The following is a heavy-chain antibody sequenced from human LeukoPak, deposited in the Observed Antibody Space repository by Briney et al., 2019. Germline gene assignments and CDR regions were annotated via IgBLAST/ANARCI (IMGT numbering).Heavy chain of an antibody. V-gene: IGHV3-49*03. CDR3: TRDEYGVGSNFFDY. Sequence: GGSLRLSCTTSGFNFGDYVMSWFRQAPEKGLEGVGFITNKAFGGTAEYAASVKGRFTISRDDSRSIAYLQMDNLRTEDTGVYYCTRDEYGVGSNFFDYWGQGTLVTVST. J-gene: IGHJ4*02. D-gene: IGHD4-17*01. CDR2: ITNKAFGGTA. CDR1: GFNFGDYV.